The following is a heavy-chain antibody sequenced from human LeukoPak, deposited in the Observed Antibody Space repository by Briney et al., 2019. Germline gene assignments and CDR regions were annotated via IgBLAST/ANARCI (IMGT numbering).Heavy chain of an antibody. Sequence: SVKVSCKASGGTFSSYAISWVRQAPGQGREWMGGIIPIFGTANYAQKFQGRVTITTDESTRTAYMELSSLRSEDTAVYYCAAGGSSSSSDEFFQHWGQGTLVTVSS. D-gene: IGHD6-6*01. J-gene: IGHJ1*01. V-gene: IGHV1-69*05. CDR1: GGTFSSYA. CDR3: AAGGSSSSSDEFFQH. CDR2: IIPIFGTA.